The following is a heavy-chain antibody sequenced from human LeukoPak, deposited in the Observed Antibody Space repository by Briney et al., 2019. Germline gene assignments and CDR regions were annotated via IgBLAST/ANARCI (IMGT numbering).Heavy chain of an antibody. V-gene: IGHV3-21*01. Sequence: SGGSLRLSCAASGFAFSSYSMNWVRQAPGKGTEWVSSISSISSYIYYADSVKGRFTISRDNAKNSLYLQMNSLRAEDTAVYYCASLIAVAPKGYFDYWGQGTLVTVSS. J-gene: IGHJ4*02. CDR1: GFAFSSYS. CDR2: ISSISSYI. D-gene: IGHD6-19*01. CDR3: ASLIAVAPKGYFDY.